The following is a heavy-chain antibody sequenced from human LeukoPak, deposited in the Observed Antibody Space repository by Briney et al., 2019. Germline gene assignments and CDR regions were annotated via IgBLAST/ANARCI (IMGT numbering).Heavy chain of an antibody. CDR2: INHSGST. CDR3: ASGRHPTVGRWFDP. V-gene: IGHV4-34*01. J-gene: IGHJ5*02. Sequence: PSETLSLTXAVYGGSFSGYYWSWIRQPPGKGLEWIGEINHSGSTNYNPSLKSRVTISVDTSKNQFSLKLSSVTAADTAVYYCASGRHPTVGRWFDPWGQGTLVTVSS. CDR1: GGSFSGYY.